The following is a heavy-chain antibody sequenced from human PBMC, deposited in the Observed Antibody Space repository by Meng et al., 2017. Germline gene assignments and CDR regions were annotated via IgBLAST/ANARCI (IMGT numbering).Heavy chain of an antibody. V-gene: IGHV4-4*02. D-gene: IGHD3-16*01. CDR2: INHSGST. Sequence: QARRQASCPGPASTSGTLSVTGAVSGGYISSSNWWSWGRQPPGKGLECIGEINHSGSTIDNPSLKSRVTISIDKSKNQFSLKLGYVTAAYRAVDYCARDGRFGYWGQGTLVTVSS. CDR3: ARDGRFGY. J-gene: IGHJ4*02. CDR1: GGYISSSNW.